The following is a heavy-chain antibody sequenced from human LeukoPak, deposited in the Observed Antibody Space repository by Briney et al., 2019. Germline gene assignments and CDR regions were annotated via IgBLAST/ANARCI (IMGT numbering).Heavy chain of an antibody. CDR3: ARGTAV. J-gene: IGHJ4*02. V-gene: IGHV4-39*01. CDR1: GGSISNTSHS. D-gene: IGHD6-19*01. CDR2: IYYSGRT. Sequence: SETLSLTCTVSGGSISNTSHSWGWIRQPPGKGLEWIGSIYYSGRTYYNPSLKSRVTISVDTSKNQFSLKLGSVTAADTAVYYCARGTAVWGQGALVTVSS.